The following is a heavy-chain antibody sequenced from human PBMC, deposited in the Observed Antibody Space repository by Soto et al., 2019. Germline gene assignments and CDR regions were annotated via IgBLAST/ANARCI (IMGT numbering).Heavy chain of an antibody. D-gene: IGHD1-26*01. V-gene: IGHV4-39*01. CDR3: ARTHQSSGSYTCWFDP. CDR2: IYYSGST. CDR1: GGSIISSSYY. Sequence: PSETLSLTCTVSGGSIISSSYYWGWIRQPPGKGLEWIGSIYYSGSTYYNPSLKSRVTISVDTSKNQFSLKLSSVTAADTAVYYCARTHQSSGSYTCWFDPWGQGTLVTVSS. J-gene: IGHJ5*02.